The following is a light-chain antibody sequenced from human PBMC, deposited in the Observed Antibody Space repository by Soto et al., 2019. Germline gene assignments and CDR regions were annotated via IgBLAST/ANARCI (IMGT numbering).Light chain of an antibody. CDR3: QQYGSSPLT. CDR1: QSVSSSY. Sequence: VLTQSPGTLSFSPGERATHSCRARQSVSSSYLAWYQQKPGQAPRILIYGASIRATGIPDRFSGSGSGTDFNLTISRLEPEDFAVYYCQQYGSSPLTFGGGTKVEIK. J-gene: IGKJ4*01. V-gene: IGKV3-20*01. CDR2: GAS.